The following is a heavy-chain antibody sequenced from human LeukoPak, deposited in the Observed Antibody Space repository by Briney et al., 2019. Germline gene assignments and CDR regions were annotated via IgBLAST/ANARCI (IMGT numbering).Heavy chain of an antibody. CDR3: ARHYCINGVCYPLY. CDR2: IYPGDSDT. CDR1: GYSFTSYW. V-gene: IGHV5-51*01. D-gene: IGHD2-8*01. J-gene: IGHJ4*02. Sequence: GESLKIPCKGSGYSFTSYWIGWVRQMPGKGLEWMGIIYPGDSDTRDSPSFQGQVTISADKSISTAYLQWSSLKASDTAMYYCARHYCINGVCYPLYWGQGTLVTVSS.